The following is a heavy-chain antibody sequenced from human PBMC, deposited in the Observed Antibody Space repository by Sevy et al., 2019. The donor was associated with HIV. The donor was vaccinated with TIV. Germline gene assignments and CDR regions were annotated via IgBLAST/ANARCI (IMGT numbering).Heavy chain of an antibody. D-gene: IGHD3-10*01. Sequence: GGSLRLSCAASGFTFGEYVMHWVRQAPGKGLEWVAVISHDGRNHKYNADFVKGRFTISRDNSKNMVYLQMNSLRVEDTAIYYCARDRGEILRSAFKSWGQGTLVTVSS. V-gene: IGHV3-33*08. CDR2: ISHDGRNHK. CDR3: ARDRGEILRSAFKS. CDR1: GFTFGEYV. J-gene: IGHJ4*02.